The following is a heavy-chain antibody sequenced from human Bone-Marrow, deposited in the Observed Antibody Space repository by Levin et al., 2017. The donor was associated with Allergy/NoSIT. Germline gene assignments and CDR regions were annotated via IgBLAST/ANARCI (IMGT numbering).Heavy chain of an antibody. CDR2: ISSNGGST. Sequence: LSLTCSASGFTFSSYAMHWVRQAPGKGLEYVSAISSNGGSTYYADSVKGRFTISRDNSKNTLYLQMSSLRAEDTAVYYCVNWAPAAMEGNYWGQGTLVTVSS. D-gene: IGHD2-2*01. J-gene: IGHJ4*02. V-gene: IGHV3-64D*06. CDR1: GFTFSSYA. CDR3: VNWAPAAMEGNY.